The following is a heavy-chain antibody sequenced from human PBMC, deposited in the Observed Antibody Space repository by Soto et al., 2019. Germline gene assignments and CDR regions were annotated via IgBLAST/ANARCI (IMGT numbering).Heavy chain of an antibody. Sequence: GGSLRFSCAASGFTFGNSWMHWVRQAPGKGLEWVSRMNSDGSTTDYADSVKGRFTVSRDNAKNTLYLQMISLRAEDTAVYYCATAEVDYWGPGTLVTVSS. J-gene: IGHJ4*02. CDR2: MNSDGSTT. CDR1: GFTFGNSW. CDR3: ATAEVDY. V-gene: IGHV3-74*01.